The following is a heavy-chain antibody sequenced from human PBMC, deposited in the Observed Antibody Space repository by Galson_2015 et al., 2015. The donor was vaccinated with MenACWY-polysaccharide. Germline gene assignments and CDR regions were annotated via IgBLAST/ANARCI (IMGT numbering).Heavy chain of an antibody. D-gene: IGHD3-10*01. CDR1: GFTFSNYL. CDR2: IKRDGSDK. V-gene: IGHV3-7*01. J-gene: IGHJ4*02. Sequence: LRLSCADSGFTFSNYLMTWVRQAPGKGLEWVASIKRDGSDKYYVDSVKGRFTISRDNAKNSLYLEMNSLRVEDTAVYYCARGHLWLGTWGQGTLVTVSS. CDR3: ARGHLWLGT.